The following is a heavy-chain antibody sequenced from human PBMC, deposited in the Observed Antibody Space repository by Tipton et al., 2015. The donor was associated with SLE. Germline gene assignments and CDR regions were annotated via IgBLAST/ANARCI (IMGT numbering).Heavy chain of an antibody. CDR2: IYTSGST. Sequence: TLSLTCTVSGGSTSSYYWSWVRQPPGKGLEWIGRIYTSGSTNYNPSLKRRVTISVDTSKNQFSLKLSSSTAADTAVYYCASGAGDWYFDLWGRGTLVTVSS. V-gene: IGHV4-4*07. J-gene: IGHJ2*01. D-gene: IGHD3-10*01. CDR1: GGSTSSYY. CDR3: ASGAGDWYFDL.